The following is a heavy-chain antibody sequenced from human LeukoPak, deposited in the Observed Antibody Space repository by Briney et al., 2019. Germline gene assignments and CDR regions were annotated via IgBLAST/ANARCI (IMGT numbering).Heavy chain of an antibody. D-gene: IGHD3-22*01. CDR1: GDSISSYY. Sequence: NSSETLSLTCTVSGDSISSYYWGWIRQPPGKGLEWIGSLYFSGSSNYNPSLKSRVTISVDTSKNQFSLKLNSVTAADTALYYCARAGSGYSLDYWGQGTLVTVSS. J-gene: IGHJ4*02. CDR3: ARAGSGYSLDY. CDR2: LYFSGSS. V-gene: IGHV4-59*01.